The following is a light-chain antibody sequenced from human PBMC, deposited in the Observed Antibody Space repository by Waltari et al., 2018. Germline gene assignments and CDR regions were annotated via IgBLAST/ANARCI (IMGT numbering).Light chain of an antibody. Sequence: EIVMTQSPATLSVSPGERATLSCRASQSVSFNLAWYQQRPGQAPRLLIYGASTRATGIPARFSGSGSGTEFTLTISSLQSEDSAVYYCQQYNNWPPWTFGQGTKVEIK. J-gene: IGKJ1*01. CDR2: GAS. V-gene: IGKV3-15*01. CDR1: QSVSFN. CDR3: QQYNNWPPWT.